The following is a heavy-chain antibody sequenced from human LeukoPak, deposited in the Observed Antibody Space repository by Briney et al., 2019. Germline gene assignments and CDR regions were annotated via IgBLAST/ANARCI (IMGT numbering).Heavy chain of an antibody. J-gene: IGHJ3*02. CDR2: IIPIFGTA. V-gene: IGHV1-69*13. D-gene: IGHD6-19*01. CDR3: ARARYSSGHDAFDI. Sequence: SVKVSCKASGGTFSSYAISWVRQAPGQGLEWMGGIIPIFGTANHAQKFQGRVTITADESTSTAYMELSSLRSEDTAVYYCARARYSSGHDAFDIWGQGAMVTVSS. CDR1: GGTFSSYA.